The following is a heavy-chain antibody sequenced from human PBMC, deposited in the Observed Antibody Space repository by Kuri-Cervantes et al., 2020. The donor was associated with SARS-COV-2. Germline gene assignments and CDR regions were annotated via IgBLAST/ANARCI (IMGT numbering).Heavy chain of an antibody. CDR1: GYTFSSYA. D-gene: IGHD3-10*01. V-gene: IGHV1-69*01. CDR2: IIPIFGTA. CDR3: ARKSYYYGSGSYYGSRPYYYYYGMDV. J-gene: IGHJ6*02. Sequence: GGSLRLSCEGSGYTFSSYAISWVRQAPGQGLEWMGGIIPIFGTANYAQKFQGRVTITADESTSTAYMELSSLRSEDTAVYYCARKSYYYGSGSYYGSRPYYYYYGMDVWGQGTTVTVSS.